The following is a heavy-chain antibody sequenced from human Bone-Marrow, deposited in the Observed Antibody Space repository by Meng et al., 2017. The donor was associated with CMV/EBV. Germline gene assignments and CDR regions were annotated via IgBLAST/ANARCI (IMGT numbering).Heavy chain of an antibody. J-gene: IGHJ4*02. CDR1: GGSISSYY. CDR2: IYYSGST. V-gene: IGHV4-59*01. CDR3: VTARPFAVFTY. D-gene: IGHD2-21*01. Sequence: GSLRLSCTVSGGSISSYYWSWIRQPPGKGLEWIGYIYYSGSTNYNPSLKSRVTISVDTSKNQFSLKLTSVTAADTAVYYCVTARPFAVFTYWVQGALVTVSS.